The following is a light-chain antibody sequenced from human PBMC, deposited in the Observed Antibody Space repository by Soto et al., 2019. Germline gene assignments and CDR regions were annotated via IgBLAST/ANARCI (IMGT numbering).Light chain of an antibody. CDR3: AAWDDSLNGVV. Sequence: QSVLTQPPSASGTPGQRVTIPCSGSRFNIGRNTVNWYQQLPGSAPKLLIYSNNQRPSGVPDRFSGSRSGTSASLAISGLQSEDEADYYCAAWDDSLNGVVFGGGTKLTVL. CDR1: RFNIGRNT. V-gene: IGLV1-44*01. J-gene: IGLJ2*01. CDR2: SNN.